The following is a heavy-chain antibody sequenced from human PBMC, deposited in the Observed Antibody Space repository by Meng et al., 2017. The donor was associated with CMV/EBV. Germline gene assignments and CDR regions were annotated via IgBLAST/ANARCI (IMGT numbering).Heavy chain of an antibody. J-gene: IGHJ4*02. Sequence: GESLKISCAASGFTFSSYAMHWVRQAPGKGLEWVAVISYDGSNKYYADSVKGRFTISRDNSKNTLYLQMKSLRAEDTAVYYCARLVLTDYTQGPFDYWGQGTLVTVSS. CDR2: ISYDGSNK. CDR1: GFTFSSYA. CDR3: ARLVLTDYTQGPFDY. V-gene: IGHV3-30-3*01. D-gene: IGHD3-9*01.